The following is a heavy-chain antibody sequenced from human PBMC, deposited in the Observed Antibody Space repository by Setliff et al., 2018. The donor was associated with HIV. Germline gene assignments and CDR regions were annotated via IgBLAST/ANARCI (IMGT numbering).Heavy chain of an antibody. CDR1: GGSIRTGTYY. V-gene: IGHV4-39*07. D-gene: IGHD3-16*01. CDR3: ARGGAVSADFDS. CDR2: IYYDGRT. Sequence: SETLSLTCTISGGSIRTGTYYWGWIRQPPGKGLEWIGSIYYDGRTFYKPSLESRLTISVDTSKNQFSLRLNSVTAADTAVYFCARGGAVSADFDSWGQGTLVTVSS. J-gene: IGHJ4*02.